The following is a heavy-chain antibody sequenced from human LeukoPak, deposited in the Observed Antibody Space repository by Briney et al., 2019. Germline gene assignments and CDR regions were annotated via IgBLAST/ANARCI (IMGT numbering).Heavy chain of an antibody. D-gene: IGHD4-17*01. CDR1: GYTFTSYG. CDR2: ISAYNGNT. J-gene: IGHJ4*02. CDR3: ATDVNYGDYVFDY. V-gene: IGHV1-18*01. Sequence: ASVKVSCKASGYTFTSYGISWVRQAPGQGLEWMGWISAYNGNTNYAQNLQGRVTMTEDTSTDTAYMELSSLRSEDTAVYYCATDVNYGDYVFDYWGQGTLVTVSS.